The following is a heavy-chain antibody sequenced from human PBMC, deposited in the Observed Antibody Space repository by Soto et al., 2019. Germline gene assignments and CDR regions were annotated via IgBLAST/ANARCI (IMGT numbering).Heavy chain of an antibody. D-gene: IGHD2-21*02. CDR3: ATHCGGDYYSTTPPYYYYGMDV. Sequence: QVQLVQSGAEVKKPGSSVKVSCKASGGTFSSYAISWVRQAPGQGLEWMGGIIPIFGTADYAQKFQGRVTIIADESTSTAYMELRSLRSEDEAVYYCATHCGGDYYSTTPPYYYYGMDVWGQGTTVTVSS. J-gene: IGHJ6*02. CDR1: GGTFSSYA. V-gene: IGHV1-69*12. CDR2: IIPIFGTA.